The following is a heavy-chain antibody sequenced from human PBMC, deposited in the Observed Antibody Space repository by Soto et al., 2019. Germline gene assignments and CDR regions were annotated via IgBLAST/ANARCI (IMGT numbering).Heavy chain of an antibody. CDR1: GFTFSSYC. D-gene: IGHD3-16*01. CDR2: ISYDGSNK. Sequence: GGFLRLSCAASGFTFSSYCMHWVRQAPGKGLEWVAVISYDGSNKYYADSVKGRFTISRDNSKNTLYLQMNSLRAEDTAVYYCAKDSISQYYDYDWGSPHDYWGQGTLVTVSS. J-gene: IGHJ4*02. V-gene: IGHV3-30*18. CDR3: AKDSISQYYDYDWGSPHDY.